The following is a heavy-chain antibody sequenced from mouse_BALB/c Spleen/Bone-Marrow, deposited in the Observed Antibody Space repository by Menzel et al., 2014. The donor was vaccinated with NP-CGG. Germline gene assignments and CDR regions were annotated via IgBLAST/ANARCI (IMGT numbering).Heavy chain of an antibody. D-gene: IGHD2-1*01. CDR3: TRDGKGNYDYAMDY. Sequence: VKLVESGGGLVKPGGSLKLSWAASGFTFSSYTMSWVRQTPEKRLEWVATISSGGSYTYYPDSVKGRFTISRDDAKNTLYLQMSSLKSEDTAMYYCTRDGKGNYDYAMDYWGQGTSVTVSS. V-gene: IGHV5-6-4*01. J-gene: IGHJ4*01. CDR1: GFTFSSYT. CDR2: ISSGGSYT.